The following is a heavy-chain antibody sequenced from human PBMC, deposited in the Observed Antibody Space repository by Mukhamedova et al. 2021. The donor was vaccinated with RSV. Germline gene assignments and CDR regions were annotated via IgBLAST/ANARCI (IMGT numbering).Heavy chain of an antibody. Sequence: RQPPGKALEWLALIDWDDDKYYXTSXKTRLTISKDTSKNQVVLTMTNMDPVDTATYYXARTTTGXXXVSGHFHYLGQVTLVTVSS. J-gene: IGHJ4*02. CDR3: ARTTTGXXXVSGHFHY. D-gene: IGHD5/OR15-5a*01. CDR2: IDWDDDK. V-gene: IGHV2-70*01.